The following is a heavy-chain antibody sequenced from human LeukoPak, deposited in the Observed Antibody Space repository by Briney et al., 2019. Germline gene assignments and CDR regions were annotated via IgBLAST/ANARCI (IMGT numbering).Heavy chain of an antibody. J-gene: IGHJ4*02. Sequence: SSETLSLTCAVYGGSFSGYYWSWIRQPPGKGLEWIGEINHSGSTNYNPSLKSRVTISVDTSKNQFSLKLSSVTAADTAVYYCARGQGYCSGGSCYSEDGYWGQGTLVTVSS. CDR1: GGSFSGYY. CDR2: INHSGST. CDR3: ARGQGYCSGGSCYSEDGY. V-gene: IGHV4-34*01. D-gene: IGHD2-15*01.